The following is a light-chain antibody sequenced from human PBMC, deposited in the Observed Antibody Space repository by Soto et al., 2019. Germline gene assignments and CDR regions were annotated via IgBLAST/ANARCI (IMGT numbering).Light chain of an antibody. CDR1: QSVLYSSSNKSY. Sequence: DIVMTQSPDSLAVSLGERATINCKSSQSVLYSSSNKSYLTWYQQKPGQPPKLLIYWASTRESGVPDRFSGSGSGKDFTLTISSLQAEDVAVYYCQQYYRLPFTFGPGTKVDIK. V-gene: IGKV4-1*01. CDR3: QQYYRLPFT. CDR2: WAS. J-gene: IGKJ3*01.